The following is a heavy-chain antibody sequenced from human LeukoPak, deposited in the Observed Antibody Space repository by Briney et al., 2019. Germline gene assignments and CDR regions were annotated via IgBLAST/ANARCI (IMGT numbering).Heavy chain of an antibody. V-gene: IGHV4-4*07. J-gene: IGHJ4*02. CDR2: IYTSGST. Sequence: SETLSLTCTVSGGSISSYYWSWIRQPAGKGLEWIGRIYTSGSTNYNPSLKSRVTMSVDTSKNQFSLKPSSVTAADTVVYYCARGGAAAGKGGFDYWGQGTLVTVSS. D-gene: IGHD6-13*01. CDR1: GGSISSYY. CDR3: ARGGAAAGKGGFDY.